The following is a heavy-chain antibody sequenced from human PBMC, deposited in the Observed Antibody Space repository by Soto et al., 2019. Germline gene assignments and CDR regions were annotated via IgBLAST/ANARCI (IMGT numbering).Heavy chain of an antibody. CDR3: ARQEYSSSYNWFDP. V-gene: IGHV4-59*08. D-gene: IGHD6-6*01. CDR2: IYYSGST. CDR1: GGSIRSYY. Sequence: SETLSLTCTVSGGSIRSYYRSWIRQPPGKGLEWIGYIYYSGSTNYNPSLKSRVTISVDTSKNQFSLKLSSVTAADTAVYYCARQEYSSSYNWFDPWGQGTLVTVSS. J-gene: IGHJ5*02.